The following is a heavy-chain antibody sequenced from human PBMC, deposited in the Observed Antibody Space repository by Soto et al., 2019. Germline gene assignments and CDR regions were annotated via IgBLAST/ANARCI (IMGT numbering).Heavy chain of an antibody. CDR2: INPNSGGT. V-gene: IGHV1-2*02. Sequence: ASVKVSCKASGYTFTGYYMHWVRQAPGQGLEWMGWINPNSGGTNYAQKFQGRVTMTRDTSISTAYMELSRLGSDDTAVYYCARVVAVAGDAFDIWGQGTMVTVSS. CDR3: ARVVAVAGDAFDI. J-gene: IGHJ3*02. D-gene: IGHD6-19*01. CDR1: GYTFTGYY.